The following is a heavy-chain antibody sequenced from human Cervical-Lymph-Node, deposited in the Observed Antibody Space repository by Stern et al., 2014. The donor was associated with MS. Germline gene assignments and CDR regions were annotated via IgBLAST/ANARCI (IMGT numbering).Heavy chain of an antibody. CDR3: ARGVTAFYGMDV. Sequence: DQLVESGAEVKKPGASVKVSCKASGYTLSFYHIHWVRQAPGQGLEWMGIIDPSGGSTTYAQRLQGRVTMTRDTPTSTVYMELSSLTSEDTAVYYCARGVTAFYGMDVWGQGTTVTVSS. V-gene: IGHV1-46*01. CDR2: IDPSGGST. CDR1: GYTLSFYH. J-gene: IGHJ6*02. D-gene: IGHD5/OR15-5a*01.